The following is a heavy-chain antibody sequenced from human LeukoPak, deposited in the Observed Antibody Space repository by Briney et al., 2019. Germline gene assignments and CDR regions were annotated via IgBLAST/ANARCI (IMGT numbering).Heavy chain of an antibody. D-gene: IGHD3-10*01. Sequence: PGGSLRLSCAASGFTFSSYAMSWVRQAPGKGLEWVSAISGSGGSTYYADSVKGRFTISRDNSKNSLYLQMNSLRAEDTAVYYCARNIRGGSGSYYYYYYYMDVWGKGTTVTVSS. CDR1: GFTFSSYA. CDR3: ARNIRGGSGSYYYYYYYMDV. J-gene: IGHJ6*03. V-gene: IGHV3-23*01. CDR2: ISGSGGST.